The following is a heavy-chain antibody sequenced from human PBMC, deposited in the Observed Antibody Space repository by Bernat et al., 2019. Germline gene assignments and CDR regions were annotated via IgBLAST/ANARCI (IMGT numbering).Heavy chain of an antibody. CDR3: VRGVDTAYGD. Sequence: EVQLVESGGGLVKPGGSLRLSCAASGFIFSSYTIHWVRQAPGKGLEWVASISSSSSFIYYADSVKGRFTISRDNAKNSLYLQMNSLRAEDTAVYYCVRGVDTAYGDWGQGTLVTVSS. CDR2: ISSSSSFI. V-gene: IGHV3-21*01. D-gene: IGHD5-18*01. CDR1: GFIFSSYT. J-gene: IGHJ4*02.